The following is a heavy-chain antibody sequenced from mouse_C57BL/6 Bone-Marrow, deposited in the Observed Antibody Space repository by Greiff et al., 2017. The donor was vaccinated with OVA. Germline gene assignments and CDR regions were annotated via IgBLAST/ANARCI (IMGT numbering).Heavy chain of an antibody. CDR1: GFTFSSYA. J-gene: IGHJ4*01. V-gene: IGHV5-4*03. D-gene: IGHD2-4*01. Sequence: EVKLVESGGGLVKPGGSLKLSCAASGFTFSSYAMSWVRQTPEKRLEWVATISDGGSYTYYPDNVKGRFTISRDNAKNNLYLQISHLKSEDTAMYYCARLGDYDVFYAMDYWGQGTSVTVSS. CDR3: ARLGDYDVFYAMDY. CDR2: ISDGGSYT.